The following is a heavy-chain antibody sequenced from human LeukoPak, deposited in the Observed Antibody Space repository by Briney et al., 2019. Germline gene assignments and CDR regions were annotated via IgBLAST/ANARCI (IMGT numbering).Heavy chain of an antibody. D-gene: IGHD6-19*01. V-gene: IGHV1-69*05. J-gene: IGHJ4*02. CDR2: IIPIFGTA. Sequence: SVKVSCRASGGTFSSYAISWVRQAPGQGLEWMGRIIPIFGTANYAQKFQGRVTITTDESTSTAYMELSSLRSEDTAVYYCAVESGSSGFLPFDYWGQGTLVTVSS. CDR3: AVESGSSGFLPFDY. CDR1: GGTFSSYA.